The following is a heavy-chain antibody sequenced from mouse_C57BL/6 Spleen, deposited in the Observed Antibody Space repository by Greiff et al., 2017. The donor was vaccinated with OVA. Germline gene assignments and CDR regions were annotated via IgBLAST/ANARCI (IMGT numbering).Heavy chain of an antibody. V-gene: IGHV7-3*01. Sequence: EVKLVESGGGLVQPGGSLSLSCAASGFTFTDYYMSWVRQPPGKALEWLGFIRNTANGYTTEYSASVKGRFTISRATSPSILYLQMNALRAEDSATYYCARTPITTVVAHWYFDVWGTGTTVTVSS. CDR1: GFTFTDYY. CDR2: IRNTANGYTT. J-gene: IGHJ1*03. D-gene: IGHD1-1*01. CDR3: ARTPITTVVAHWYFDV.